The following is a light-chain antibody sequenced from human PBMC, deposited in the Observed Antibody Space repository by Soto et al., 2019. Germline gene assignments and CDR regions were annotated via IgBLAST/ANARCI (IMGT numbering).Light chain of an antibody. CDR1: QSISDY. CDR3: QQSYSTPFT. J-gene: IGKJ3*01. Sequence: DIQMTQSPSSLSASVGDRVTITCRASQSISDYLNWYQQKPGKAPKLLIYAASSLQSGVPSRFSGSGSGTDFTLTINSLQPEDFATYYCQQSYSTPFTFGPGTKVDI. CDR2: AAS. V-gene: IGKV1-39*01.